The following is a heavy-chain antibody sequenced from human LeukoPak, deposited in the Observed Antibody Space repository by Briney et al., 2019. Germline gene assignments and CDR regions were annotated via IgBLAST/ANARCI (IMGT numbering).Heavy chain of an antibody. V-gene: IGHV4-34*01. D-gene: IGHD2-15*01. CDR2: INHSGST. J-gene: IGHJ1*01. CDR3: ARRLLGYCSGGSCYSGYFQH. CDR1: GGSFSGYY. Sequence: ASETLSLTCAVYGGSFSGYYWSWIRQPPGKGLEWIGEINHSGSTNYNPSLKSRVTISVDTSKNQFSLKLSSVTAADTAVYYCARRLLGYCSGGSCYSGYFQHWGQGTLVTVSS.